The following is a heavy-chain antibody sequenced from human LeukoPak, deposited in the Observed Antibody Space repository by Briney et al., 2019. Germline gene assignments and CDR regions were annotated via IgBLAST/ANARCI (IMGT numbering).Heavy chain of an antibody. CDR1: GGSISSGDYY. Sequence: SETLSLTCTVSGGSISSGDYYWSWIRQPPGKGLEWTGEINHSGSTNYNPSLKSRVTISVDTSKNQFSLKLSSVTAADTAVYYCARVNLRYGDYRPYNWFDPWGQGTLVTVSS. CDR2: INHSGST. CDR3: ARVNLRYGDYRPYNWFDP. J-gene: IGHJ5*02. D-gene: IGHD4-17*01. V-gene: IGHV4-39*07.